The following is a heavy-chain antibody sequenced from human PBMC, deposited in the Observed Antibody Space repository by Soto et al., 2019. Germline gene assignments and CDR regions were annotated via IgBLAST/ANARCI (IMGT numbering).Heavy chain of an antibody. CDR1: GYTFSNYA. CDR3: ARDAPYDDFWSGVMELYYYGMDV. V-gene: IGHV1-18*01. Sequence: QVQLVQSGGEVKKPGPSLKVSCKASGYTFSNYAIVWGGQALGQGLEWMGWITVHNGNTKYAQKFQAGVTMPTDTSTSTASMELRSLTSDDTAVYYCARDAPYDDFWSGVMELYYYGMDVWGQGTTVTVSS. CDR2: ITVHNGNT. D-gene: IGHD3-3*01. J-gene: IGHJ6*02.